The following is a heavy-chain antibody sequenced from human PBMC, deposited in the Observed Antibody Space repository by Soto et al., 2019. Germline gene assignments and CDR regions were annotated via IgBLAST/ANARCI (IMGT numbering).Heavy chain of an antibody. Sequence: NPSETLSLTCAVSGGSISSGGYSWSWIRQPAGKGLEWIGYIYHSGSTYYNPSLKSRVTISVDTSKIQFSLKLSSVTAADTAAYYCSSASNDFWSRYYFDYWGQGTLVTVSS. V-gene: IGHV4-30-2*01. CDR3: SSASNDFWSRYYFDY. D-gene: IGHD3-3*01. CDR1: GGSISSGGYS. CDR2: IYHSGST. J-gene: IGHJ4*02.